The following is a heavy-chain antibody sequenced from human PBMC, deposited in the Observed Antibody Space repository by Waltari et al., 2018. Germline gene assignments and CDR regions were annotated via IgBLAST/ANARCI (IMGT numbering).Heavy chain of an antibody. D-gene: IGHD6-13*01. J-gene: IGHJ4*02. CDR2: IITILGIA. Sequence: QVQLVQSGAEVKKPGSSVKVSCNASGGTFSSYAISWVRQAPGQGLEWMGGIITILGIANYAQKFQGRVTITADESTSTAYMELSSLRSEDTAVYYCARDVLPLLNSSSWYGLRDYWGQGTLVTVSS. V-gene: IGHV1-69*04. CDR1: GGTFSSYA. CDR3: ARDVLPLLNSSSWYGLRDY.